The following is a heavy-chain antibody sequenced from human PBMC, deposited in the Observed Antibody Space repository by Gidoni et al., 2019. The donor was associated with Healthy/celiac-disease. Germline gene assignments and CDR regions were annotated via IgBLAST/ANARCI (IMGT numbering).Heavy chain of an antibody. CDR2: IYYSGST. J-gene: IGHJ3*02. V-gene: IGHV4-39*01. D-gene: IGHD3-22*01. Sequence: QLQLQESGPGLVKPSETLSLTCTVPVGSISSRSYYWGWIRQPPGKGLEWIGSIYYSGSTYYNPSLRSRVTISVDTSKNQFSLKLSSVTAADTAVYYCASRINYYDSSGYPDIWGQGTMVTVSS. CDR1: VGSISSRSYY. CDR3: ASRINYYDSSGYPDI.